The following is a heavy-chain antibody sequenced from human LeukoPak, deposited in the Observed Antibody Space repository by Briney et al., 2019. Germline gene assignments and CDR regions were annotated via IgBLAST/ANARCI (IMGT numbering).Heavy chain of an antibody. J-gene: IGHJ4*02. D-gene: IGHD6-19*01. V-gene: IGHV3-72*01. CDR1: GFIFSDHY. Sequence: GSLGLSCAASGFIFSDHYMDWVRQAPGRGLEWVARIRNKVRGYTTEYAASAQGRFTISRDDSSNSLYLQMSSLKTEDTAVYFCARGAVAGTNWYFDYWGQGTLVAVSS. CDR3: ARGAVAGTNWYFDY. CDR2: IRNKVRGYTT.